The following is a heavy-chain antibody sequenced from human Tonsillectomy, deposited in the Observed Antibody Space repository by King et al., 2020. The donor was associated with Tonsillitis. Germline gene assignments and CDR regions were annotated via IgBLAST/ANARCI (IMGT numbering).Heavy chain of an antibody. CDR1: GFTFSNAW. J-gene: IGHJ4*02. CDR2: IKSKTDGGTT. CDR3: TPHIRQQLGWEYYFDY. D-gene: IGHD6-13*01. V-gene: IGHV3-15*01. Sequence: VQLVESGGGLVKPGGSLRLSCAASGFTFSNAWMSWVRQAPGKGLEWVGRIKSKTDGGTTDYAAPVKGRFTISRDDSKNTLYLQMNSLKTEDTAVYYCTPHIRQQLGWEYYFDYWGQGTLVTVSS.